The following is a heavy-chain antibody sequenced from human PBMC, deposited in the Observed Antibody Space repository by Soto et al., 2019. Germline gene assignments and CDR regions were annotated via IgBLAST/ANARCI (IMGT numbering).Heavy chain of an antibody. Sequence: SETLSLTCAVYGGSFSCSYWSGLRQPPGKGLEWLGGINHSGSTNYNPSLNSRVTTSGDTAKNQFARKRSSVTAADTAVYNCARSYDSSGYYHSTFDYWGQGTLVTVSS. V-gene: IGHV4-34*01. CDR3: ARSYDSSGYYHSTFDY. D-gene: IGHD3-22*01. CDR2: INHSGST. CDR1: GGSFSCSY. J-gene: IGHJ4*02.